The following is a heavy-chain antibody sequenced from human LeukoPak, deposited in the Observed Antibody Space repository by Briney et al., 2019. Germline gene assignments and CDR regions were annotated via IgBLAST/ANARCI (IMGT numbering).Heavy chain of an antibody. V-gene: IGHV1-2*06. CDR3: ARPSHRGYGSLGY. CDR2: INPNSGGT. Sequence: ASVKVSCKASGYTFTGYYMHWVRQAPGQGLEWMGRINPNSGGTNYAQKFQGRVTMTRDTSISTAYMELSRLRSDDTAVYYCARPSHRGYGSLGYWGQGTLVAVSS. D-gene: IGHD5-18*01. J-gene: IGHJ4*02. CDR1: GYTFTGYY.